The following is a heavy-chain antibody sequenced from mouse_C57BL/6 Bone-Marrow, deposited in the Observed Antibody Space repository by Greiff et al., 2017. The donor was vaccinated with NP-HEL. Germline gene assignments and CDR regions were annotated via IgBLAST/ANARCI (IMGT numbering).Heavy chain of an antibody. J-gene: IGHJ4*01. CDR1: GFSLTSYG. CDR2: IWRGGST. D-gene: IGHD1-2*01. CDR3: AKNRGHYYGLYYYAMDY. Sequence: QVQLQQSGPGLVQPSQSLSITCTVSGFSLTSYGVHWVRQSPGKGLEWLGVIWRGGSTDYNAAFMSRLSITKDNSKSQVFFKMNSLQADDTAIYYCAKNRGHYYGLYYYAMDYWGQGTSVTVSS. V-gene: IGHV2-5*01.